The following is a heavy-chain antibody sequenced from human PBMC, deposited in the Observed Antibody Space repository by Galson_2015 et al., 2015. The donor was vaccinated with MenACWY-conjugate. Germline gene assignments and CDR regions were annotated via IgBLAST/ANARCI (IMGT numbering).Heavy chain of an antibody. D-gene: IGHD6-19*01. CDR1: GFTFSSYW. CDR2: INSDGTTI. CDR3: ARAGWNRFDC. Sequence: SLRLSCAPSGFTFSSYWMHWVRQAPGEGLVWVARINSDGTTINYADSVKGRFTISRDNAKNTLYLQMNSLRAEDTAVYYCARAGWNRFDCWGQGTLVTVSS. V-gene: IGHV3-74*01. J-gene: IGHJ4*02.